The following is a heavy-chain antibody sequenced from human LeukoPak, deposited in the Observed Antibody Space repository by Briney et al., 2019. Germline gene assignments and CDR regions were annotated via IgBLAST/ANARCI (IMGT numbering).Heavy chain of an antibody. Sequence: PGGSLRLSCAASGFTFSSYGMHWVRQAPGKGLEWVSVIYSGGSTYYADSVKGRFTISRDNSKNTLYLQMNSLRAEDTAVYYCARAVAGTGVFDYWGQGTLVTVSS. CDR1: GFTFSSYG. J-gene: IGHJ4*02. V-gene: IGHV3-53*01. CDR2: IYSGGST. D-gene: IGHD6-19*01. CDR3: ARAVAGTGVFDY.